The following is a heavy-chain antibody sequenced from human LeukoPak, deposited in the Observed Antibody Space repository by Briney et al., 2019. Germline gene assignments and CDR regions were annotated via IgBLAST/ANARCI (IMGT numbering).Heavy chain of an antibody. J-gene: IGHJ3*02. V-gene: IGHV3-48*01. CDR1: GFTFSSYS. D-gene: IGHD3-22*01. CDR2: ISSSSSTI. CDR3: ARDPGDSSGYAFDI. Sequence: GGSLRLSCAASGFTFSSYSMNWVRRAPGKGLEWVSYISSSSSTIYYADSVKGRFTISRDNAKNSLYLQMNSLRAEDTAVYYCARDPGDSSGYAFDIWGQGTMVTVSS.